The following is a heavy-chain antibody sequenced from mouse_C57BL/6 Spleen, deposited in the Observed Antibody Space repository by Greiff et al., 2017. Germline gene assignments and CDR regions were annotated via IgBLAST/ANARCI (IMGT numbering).Heavy chain of an antibody. CDR1: GYTFTGYW. Sequence: VKLMESGAELMKPGASVKLSCKATGYTFTGYWLGWVKQRPGHGLEWIGEILPGGGSTNYNEKFKGKATFTADTSSNTAYMQLSSLTTEDSAIYYCARSGYPFAYWGQGTLVTVSA. CDR3: ARSGYPFAY. CDR2: ILPGGGST. D-gene: IGHD3-2*02. J-gene: IGHJ3*01. V-gene: IGHV1-9*01.